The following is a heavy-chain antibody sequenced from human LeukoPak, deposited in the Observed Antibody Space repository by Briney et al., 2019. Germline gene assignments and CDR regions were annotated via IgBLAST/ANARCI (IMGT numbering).Heavy chain of an antibody. Sequence: PSETLSLTCAVYGGSFSGYYWSWLRQPPGKGLEWIGEINHSGSTNYNPSLKSRVTISVDTSNNQFSLKRSSVTAADTAVYYCAHNPRWGRSDIWGQGTMVTVSS. CDR3: AHNPRWGRSDI. CDR1: GGSFSGYY. D-gene: IGHD3-16*01. J-gene: IGHJ3*02. V-gene: IGHV4-34*01. CDR2: INHSGST.